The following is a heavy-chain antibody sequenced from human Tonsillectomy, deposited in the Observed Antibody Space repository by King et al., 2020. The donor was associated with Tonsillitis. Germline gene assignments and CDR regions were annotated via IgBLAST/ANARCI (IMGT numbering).Heavy chain of an antibody. J-gene: IGHJ6*02. Sequence: VQLVESGGGLVQPGGSLKLSCAASGFTFSGSAMDWVRQSSGKGLEWVGRIRSKANSYATAYAASVKGRFTISRDDSKNTAYLQMNSLKTDDTSVYFCTRPAGGDRYYYYALDVWGQGTTVTVSS. V-gene: IGHV3-73*01. D-gene: IGHD2-21*01. CDR2: IRSKANSYAT. CDR1: GFTFSGSA. CDR3: TRPAGGDRYYYYALDV.